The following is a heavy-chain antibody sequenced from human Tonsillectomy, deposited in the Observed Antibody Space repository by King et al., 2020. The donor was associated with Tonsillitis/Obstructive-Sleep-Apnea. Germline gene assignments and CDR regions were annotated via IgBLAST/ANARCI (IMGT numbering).Heavy chain of an antibody. D-gene: IGHD4-17*01. V-gene: IGHV1-69*10. CDR3: ALGGNDYVDSYYFYGMDV. Sequence: QLVQSGAEVKKPGSSVKVSCKASGGTFSSYAISWVRQAPGQGLEWMGGIIPILGIANYAQKFQGRVTITADKSTSTAYMELSSLRSEDTAVYYCALGGNDYVDSYYFYGMDVWGQGTTVTVSS. J-gene: IGHJ6*02. CDR1: GGTFSSYA. CDR2: IIPILGIA.